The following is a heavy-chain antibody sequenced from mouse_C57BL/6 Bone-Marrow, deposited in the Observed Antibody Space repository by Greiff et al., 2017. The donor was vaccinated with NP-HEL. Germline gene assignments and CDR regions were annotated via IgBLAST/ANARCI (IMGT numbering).Heavy chain of an antibody. Sequence: QVQLQQSGAELVKPGASVKMSCKASGYTFTSYWITWVKQRPGQGLEWIGDIYPGSGSTNYNEKLKSKATLTVDTSSSTAYMQLSSLTSEDSAVYYCARGAYYGNLAWFAYWGQGTLVTVSA. J-gene: IGHJ3*01. CDR3: ARGAYYGNLAWFAY. V-gene: IGHV1-55*01. CDR1: GYTFTSYW. CDR2: IYPGSGST. D-gene: IGHD2-10*01.